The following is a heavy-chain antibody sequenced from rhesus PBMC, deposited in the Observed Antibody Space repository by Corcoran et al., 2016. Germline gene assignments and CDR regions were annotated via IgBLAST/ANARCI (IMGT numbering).Heavy chain of an antibody. D-gene: IGHD6-31*01. CDR2: SSPYNGNK. Sequence: QVQLVQSGSEIKQPGASVKLSCKASGYTFTSSYLHWLRQAPGQGLEWIGLSSPYNGNKGYAKNFQGRVTITTDTSTSTGYMELSSLRSEDTAVYYCTRSDYSSGWTVFDYWGQGVLVTVSS. J-gene: IGHJ4*01. CDR3: TRSDYSSGWTVFDY. V-gene: IGHV1-180*01. CDR1: GYTFTSSY.